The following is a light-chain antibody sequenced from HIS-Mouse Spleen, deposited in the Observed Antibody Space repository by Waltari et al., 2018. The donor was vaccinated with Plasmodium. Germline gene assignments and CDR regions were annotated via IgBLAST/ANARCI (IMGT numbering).Light chain of an antibody. CDR3: VLYMGSGIWV. CDR1: FGPVSTCYY. Sequence: QTVVTQEPSFSVSPGGTVPLSCGLCFGPVSTCYYPSWYQQTPGQAPRTLIYRTNTRSSGVPDRVSGSILGNKAALTITGAQADDESDYYCVLYMGSGIWVFGGGTKLTVL. V-gene: IGLV8-61*01. J-gene: IGLJ2*01. CDR2: RTN.